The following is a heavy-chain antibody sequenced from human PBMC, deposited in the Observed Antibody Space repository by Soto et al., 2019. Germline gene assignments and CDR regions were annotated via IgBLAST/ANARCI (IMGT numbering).Heavy chain of an antibody. J-gene: IGHJ4*02. CDR1: GGSINSANYY. CDR2: VYYRGTT. Sequence: QLQLQESGPGLVKPSETLSLTCTVSGGSINSANYYWGWIRQPPGKGLEWIGNVYYRGTTYYNPSLKGRVTISVDTPKHQCSLKLSSVTPADSAVFFWVDHQRYSSGWYIDYGGQETPVTASS. D-gene: IGHD6-19*01. CDR3: VDHQRYSSGWYIDY. V-gene: IGHV4-39*01.